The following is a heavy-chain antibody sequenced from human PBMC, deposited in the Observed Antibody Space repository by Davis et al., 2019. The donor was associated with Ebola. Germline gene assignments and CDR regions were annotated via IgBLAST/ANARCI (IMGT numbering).Heavy chain of an antibody. CDR3: ARWTATDRAFDI. J-gene: IGHJ3*02. V-gene: IGHV3-48*02. Sequence: AASVKVSCKASGYIFSSHSMNWVRQAPGKGLEWVSYISSSSSTIYYADSVKGRFTISRDNAKNSLYLQMNSLRDEDTAVYYCARWTATDRAFDIWGQGTMVTVSS. D-gene: IGHD5-12*01. CDR2: ISSSSSTI. CDR1: GYIFSSHS.